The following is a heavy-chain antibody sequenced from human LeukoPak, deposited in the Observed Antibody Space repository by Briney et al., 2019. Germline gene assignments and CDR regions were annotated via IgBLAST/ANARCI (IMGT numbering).Heavy chain of an antibody. V-gene: IGHV3-30*04. CDR1: GFTFSSYA. D-gene: IGHD4-17*01. CDR3: ARVYGDSQTTDY. Sequence: GGSLRLSCAASGFTFSSYAMHWVRQAPGKGLEWVAVISYDGSNKYYADSVKGRFTISRDNSKNTLYLQMNSLRAEDTAVYYRARVYGDSQTTDYWGQGTLVTVSS. J-gene: IGHJ4*02. CDR2: ISYDGSNK.